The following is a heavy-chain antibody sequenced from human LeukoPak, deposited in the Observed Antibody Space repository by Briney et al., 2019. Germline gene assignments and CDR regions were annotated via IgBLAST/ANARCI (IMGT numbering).Heavy chain of an antibody. CDR2: IWYDGSNK. J-gene: IGHJ4*02. D-gene: IGHD3-3*01. CDR3: ARDREQTYYDFWSGYFY. Sequence: QSGGSLRLSCAASGFTFTSYGMHWVRQAPGKGLEWVAIIWYDGSNKYYADSVKGRFTISRDNSNNTLYLQMSSLRAEDTAVYYCARDREQTYYDFWSGYFYWGQGTLVTVSS. CDR1: GFTFTSYG. V-gene: IGHV3-33*01.